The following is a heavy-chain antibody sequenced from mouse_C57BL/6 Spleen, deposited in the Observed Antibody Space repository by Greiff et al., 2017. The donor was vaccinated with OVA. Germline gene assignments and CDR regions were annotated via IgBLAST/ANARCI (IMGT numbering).Heavy chain of an antibody. CDR3: SRRYCGSSEFDY. CDR2: ISSGSRTI. D-gene: IGHD1-1*01. CDR1: GFTFSDYG. V-gene: IGHV5-17*01. J-gene: IGHJ2*01. Sequence: EVHLVESGGGLVKPGGSLKLSCAASGFTFSDYGMHWVRQAPEKGLEWVAYISSGSRTINYADTVKGRFTISRDNAKNTLFLQMTSLRSEDTAMFYCSRRYCGSSEFDYWGQGTTLTVSS.